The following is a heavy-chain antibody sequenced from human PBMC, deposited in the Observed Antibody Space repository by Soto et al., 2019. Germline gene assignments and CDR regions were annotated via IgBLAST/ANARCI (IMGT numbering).Heavy chain of an antibody. V-gene: IGHV4-4*07. D-gene: IGHD5-18*01. CDR1: GGSISSYY. J-gene: IGHJ6*02. CDR2: IYTSGST. Sequence: KTSETLSLTCTVSGGSISSYYWSWIRQPAGKGLEWIGRIYTSGSTNYNPSLKSRVTMSVDTSKNQFSLKLSSVTAADTAVYYCAGDGWSSGYSYYYYYGMDVWGQGXTVTVSS. CDR3: AGDGWSSGYSYYYYYGMDV.